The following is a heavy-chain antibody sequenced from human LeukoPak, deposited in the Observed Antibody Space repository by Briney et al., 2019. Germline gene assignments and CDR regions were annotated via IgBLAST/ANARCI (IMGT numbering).Heavy chain of an antibody. Sequence: SETLSLTCTVSGVSISIYYWSWIRQPPGKGLEWIGYIYNSGSTIYNPSLKSRVTTSEDTSKNQFSLKLTSVTAADTAVYYCVRDRELTYWGQGTLVTVSS. V-gene: IGHV4-59*01. D-gene: IGHD1-26*01. CDR3: VRDRELTY. CDR1: GVSISIYY. CDR2: IYNSGST. J-gene: IGHJ4*02.